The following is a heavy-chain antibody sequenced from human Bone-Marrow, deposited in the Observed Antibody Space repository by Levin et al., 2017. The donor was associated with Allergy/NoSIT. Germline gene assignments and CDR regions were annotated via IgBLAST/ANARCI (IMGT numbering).Heavy chain of an antibody. D-gene: IGHD5-18*01. J-gene: IGHJ4*02. CDR2: ISSSGHTK. CDR1: EFTFNDHY. Sequence: GGSLRLSCEASEFTFNDHYMSWIRQAPGKGLEWISYISSSGHTKHYAESVKGRFSISRDSATDSLFLQMNNLKAEDTAVYYCARGGRRGYSYYFNLWGQGTLVTVSS. V-gene: IGHV3-11*01. CDR3: ARGGRRGYSYYFNL.